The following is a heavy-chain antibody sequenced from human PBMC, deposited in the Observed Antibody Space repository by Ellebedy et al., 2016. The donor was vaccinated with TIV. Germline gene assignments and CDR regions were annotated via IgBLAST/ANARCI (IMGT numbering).Heavy chain of an antibody. CDR1: GFTFSTYP. D-gene: IGHD5/OR15-5a*01. J-gene: IGHJ4*02. V-gene: IGHV3-21*01. CDR3: AREPLRIDY. Sequence: PGGSLRLSCAASGFTFSTYPMTRVRQAPGKGLEWVSSISTSSTYTYYADSVKGRFTISRDNAKNSLYLQMNSLRAEDTALYYCAREPLRIDYWGQGTLVTVSS. CDR2: ISTSSTYT.